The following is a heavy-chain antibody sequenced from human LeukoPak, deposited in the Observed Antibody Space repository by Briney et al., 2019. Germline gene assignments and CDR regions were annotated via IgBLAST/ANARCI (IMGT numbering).Heavy chain of an antibody. CDR1: GGTFSSYA. CDR3: AGSRACYNFNAFDI. D-gene: IGHD5-24*01. Sequence: SVKVSCKASGGTFSSYAISWVRQAPGQGLEWMGRIIPIFGTANYAQKFQGRVTITTDESTSTAYMELSSLRSEDTAVYYCAGSRACYNFNAFDIWGQGTMVTVSS. J-gene: IGHJ3*02. V-gene: IGHV1-69*05. CDR2: IIPIFGTA.